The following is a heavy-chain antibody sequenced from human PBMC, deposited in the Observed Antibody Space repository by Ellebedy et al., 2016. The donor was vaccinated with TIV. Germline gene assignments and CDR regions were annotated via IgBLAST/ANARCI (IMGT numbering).Heavy chain of an antibody. CDR2: IYYTGST. V-gene: IGHV4-61*01. CDR3: ARVSADDDFWSGFHFDS. CDR1: GGSVSSGSSH. Sequence: SETLSLXXTVSGGSVSSGSSHWSWVRQPPGKGLEYIGYIYYTGSTNYIPSLKSRVTISVDTSKNQFSLKLKSVTAADTAVYFCARVSADDDFWSGFHFDSWGQGSLVTVSS. D-gene: IGHD3-3*01. J-gene: IGHJ4*02.